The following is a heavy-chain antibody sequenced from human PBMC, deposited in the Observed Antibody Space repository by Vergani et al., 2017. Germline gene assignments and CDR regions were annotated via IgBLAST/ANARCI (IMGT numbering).Heavy chain of an antibody. V-gene: IGHV1-69-2*01. D-gene: IGHD4-17*01. CDR3: ATPQTVTTGGMEV. CDR2: VDPEDGET. Sequence: EVQLVQSGAEVKKPRATMKISCKVSAYTFTDHSMHWVKQAPGKGLEWMGLVDPEDGETIYAEKFKGRVTIAADTTTDTAHLELSSLRSEDTAGYYCATPQTVTTGGMEVWGQGTTVIVSS. CDR1: AYTFTDHS. J-gene: IGHJ6*02.